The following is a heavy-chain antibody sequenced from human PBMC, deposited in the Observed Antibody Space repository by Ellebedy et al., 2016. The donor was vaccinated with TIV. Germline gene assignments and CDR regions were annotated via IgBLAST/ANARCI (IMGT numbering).Heavy chain of an antibody. D-gene: IGHD3-16*01. CDR3: TGPIGGTTLEY. V-gene: IGHV3-74*01. J-gene: IGHJ4*02. Sequence: GESLKISCAASGFTFSNYWMHWVRQAPGKGLVWVSRISPDGSNTIYADSVKGRFTISRDNAKNTLYLPMNSLRAEDTAVYYCTGPIGGTTLEYWGPGTLVTVSS. CDR1: GFTFSNYW. CDR2: ISPDGSNT.